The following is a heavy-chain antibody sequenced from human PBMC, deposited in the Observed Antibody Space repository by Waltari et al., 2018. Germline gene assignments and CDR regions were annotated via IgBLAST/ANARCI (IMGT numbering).Heavy chain of an antibody. D-gene: IGHD2-15*01. Sequence: VQLVESGGGLVQPGGSLRLSCEASGFTFSTYWMCWVRQVPGKGLVWVSTITSDGSRTRYVDSVKGRFTISRDNAKNTLYLQTNSLRAEDTAVYYCASHRPGGYGMDVWGHGTTVTVSS. J-gene: IGHJ6*02. CDR3: ASHRPGGYGMDV. CDR2: ITSDGSRT. CDR1: GFTFSTYW. V-gene: IGHV3-74*01.